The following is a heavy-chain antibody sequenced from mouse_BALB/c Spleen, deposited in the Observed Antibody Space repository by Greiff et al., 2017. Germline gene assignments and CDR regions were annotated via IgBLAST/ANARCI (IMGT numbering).Heavy chain of an antibody. D-gene: IGHD4-1*01. CDR3: ARDKGTGTVCYAMDY. J-gene: IGHJ4*01. V-gene: IGHV7-3*02. CDR2: IRNKANGYTT. Sequence: EVHLVESGGGLVQPGGSLRLSCATSGFTFTDYYMSWVRQPPGKALEWLGFIRNKANGYTTEYSASVKGRFTISRDNSQSILYLQMNTLRAEDSATYYCARDKGTGTVCYAMDYWGQGTSVTVSS. CDR1: GFTFTDYY.